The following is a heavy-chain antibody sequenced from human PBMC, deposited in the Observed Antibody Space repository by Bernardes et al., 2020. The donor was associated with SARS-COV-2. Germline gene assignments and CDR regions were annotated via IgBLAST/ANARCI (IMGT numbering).Heavy chain of an antibody. CDR2: IFSNDEK. CDR1: LFSIRPARMG. J-gene: IGHJ4*02. V-gene: IGHV2-26*01. CDR3: ERLGGYGYTY. Sequence: SGHAPGNSPVTLTLSCPVSLFSIRPARMGVSWIRQPPGKALEWLAHIFSNDEKSYSTSLKSRLTISKDTSKSQVVLTMTNMDPVDTATYYCERLGGYGYTYWGQGTLVTVSS. D-gene: IGHD5-18*01.